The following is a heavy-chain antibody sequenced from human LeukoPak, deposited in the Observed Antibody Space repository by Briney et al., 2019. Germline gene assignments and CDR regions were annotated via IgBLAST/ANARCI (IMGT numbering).Heavy chain of an antibody. J-gene: IGHJ3*02. CDR2: ISGSGGST. CDR3: AKDPPSLRFSPDAFDI. D-gene: IGHD3-3*01. CDR1: GFTFSSYA. V-gene: IGHV3-23*01. Sequence: QTGGSLRLSCAASGFTFSSYAMSWVRQAPGKGLEWVSAISGSGGSTYYADSVKGRFTISRDNSKNTLYLQMNSLRAEDTAVYYCAKDPPSLRFSPDAFDIWGQGTMVTVSS.